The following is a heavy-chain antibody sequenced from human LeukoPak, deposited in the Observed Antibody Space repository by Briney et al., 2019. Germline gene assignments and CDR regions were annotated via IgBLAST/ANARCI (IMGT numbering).Heavy chain of an antibody. CDR3: ARGLPLGYCTYGVCYPPKHFDF. J-gene: IGHJ4*02. CDR2: INPNSGGT. V-gene: IGHV1-2*02. D-gene: IGHD2-8*01. Sequence: ASVKVSCKASGYTFTGYYMHWVRQAPGQGLEWMGWINPNSGGTNYARKFQARVTITRDTSITTAYMELSSLTSDDTAVYFCARGLPLGYCTYGVCYPPKHFDFWGQGTLVTVSS. CDR1: GYTFTGYY.